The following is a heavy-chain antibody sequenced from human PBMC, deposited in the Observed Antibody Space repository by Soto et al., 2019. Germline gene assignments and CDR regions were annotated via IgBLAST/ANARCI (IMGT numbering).Heavy chain of an antibody. CDR2: IYYSGST. J-gene: IGHJ4*02. Sequence: SETLSLSCAVSGVSISSGGYSWSWIRQPPGKGLEWIGYIYYSGSTNYNPSLKSRVTISVDTSKNQFSLKLTSVTAADTAVYYCARDKITGLFDYWGQGTLVTVSS. CDR3: ARDKITGLFDY. CDR1: GVSISSGGYS. V-gene: IGHV4-30-2*01. D-gene: IGHD2-8*02.